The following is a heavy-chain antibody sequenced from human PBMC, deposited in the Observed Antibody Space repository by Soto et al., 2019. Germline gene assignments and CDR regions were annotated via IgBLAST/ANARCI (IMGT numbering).Heavy chain of an antibody. CDR3: ARDGAEYCSGGSCYGIGEYYYGMDV. CDR1: GYTFTSYG. J-gene: IGHJ6*02. D-gene: IGHD2-15*01. V-gene: IGHV1-18*01. CDR2: ISAYNGNT. Sequence: GASVKVSCKASGYTFTSYGISWVRQAPGQGLEWMGWISAYNGNTNYAQKLQGRVTMTTDTSTSTAYMELRSLRSDDTAVYYCARDGAEYCSGGSCYGIGEYYYGMDVWGQGTTVTVS.